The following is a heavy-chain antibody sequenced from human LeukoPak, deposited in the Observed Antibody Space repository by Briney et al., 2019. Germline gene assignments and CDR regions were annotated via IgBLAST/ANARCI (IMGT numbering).Heavy chain of an antibody. D-gene: IGHD6-25*01. V-gene: IGHV4-31*03. CDR1: GGSISSGGYY. CDR2: IYYSGST. Sequence: SETLSLTCTVSGGSISSGGYYWSWIRQHPGKGLEWIGYIYYSGSTYYNPSLKSRVTISVDTSKNQFSLKLSSVTAADTAVYYCARSAIDAFDIWGQGTMVTVSS. CDR3: ARSAIDAFDI. J-gene: IGHJ3*02.